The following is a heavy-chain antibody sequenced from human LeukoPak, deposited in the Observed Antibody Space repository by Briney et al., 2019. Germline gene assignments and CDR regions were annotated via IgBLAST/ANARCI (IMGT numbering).Heavy chain of an antibody. CDR2: IYHSGST. CDR3: ARDGYYYGSGSYYNNWFDP. V-gene: IGHV4-38-2*02. CDR1: GYSISSGYY. Sequence: SETLSLTCAVSGYSISSGYYWGWIRQPPGKGLEWIGSIYHSGSTYYNPSLKSRVTISVDTSKNQSSLKLSSVTAADTAVYYCARDGYYYGSGSYYNNWFDPWGQGTLVTVSS. J-gene: IGHJ5*02. D-gene: IGHD3-10*01.